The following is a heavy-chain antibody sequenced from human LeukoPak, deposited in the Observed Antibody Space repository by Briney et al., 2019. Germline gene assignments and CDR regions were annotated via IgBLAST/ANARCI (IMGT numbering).Heavy chain of an antibody. CDR1: GFTFSSYA. D-gene: IGHD3-10*01. CDR3: AKAIWFGEFYGMDV. V-gene: IGHV3-23*01. Sequence: EGSLRLSCAASGFTFSSYAMSWVRQAPGKGLEWVSAISGSGGSTYYADSVKGRFTISRDNSMDTLYLQMNSLRAEDTAVYYCAKAIWFGEFYGMDVWGQGTTVTVSS. J-gene: IGHJ6*02. CDR2: ISGSGGST.